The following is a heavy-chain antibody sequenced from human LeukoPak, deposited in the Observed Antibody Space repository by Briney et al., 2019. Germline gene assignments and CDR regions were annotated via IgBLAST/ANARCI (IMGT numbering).Heavy chain of an antibody. V-gene: IGHV4-4*09. CDR3: ARRRYYYDSSGSEFDY. D-gene: IGHD3-22*01. CDR2: IYTSGSA. CDR1: GGSISSYY. J-gene: IGHJ4*02. Sequence: SETLSLTCTVSGGSISSYYWSWIRQPPGKGLEWIGYIYTSGSANYNPSLKSRVTISVDTSKNQFSLKLSSVTAADTAVYYRARRRYYYDSSGSEFDYWGQGTLVTVSS.